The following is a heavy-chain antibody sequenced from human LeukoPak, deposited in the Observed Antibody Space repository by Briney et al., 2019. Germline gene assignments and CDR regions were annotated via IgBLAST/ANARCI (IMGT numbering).Heavy chain of an antibody. Sequence: ASVSVSYKASGYTFTYYYMHWVRQAPGQGLEGMGWLNPNSGDTIYAQKFQGSVSITRDTSISTAYMDLSDLRSDDTAVYYCARGRNIEMTTMRGGSDYWGQGTLVTVSS. CDR2: LNPNSGDT. CDR3: ARGRNIEMTTMRGGSDY. V-gene: IGHV1-2*02. CDR1: GYTFTYYY. D-gene: IGHD5-24*01. J-gene: IGHJ4*02.